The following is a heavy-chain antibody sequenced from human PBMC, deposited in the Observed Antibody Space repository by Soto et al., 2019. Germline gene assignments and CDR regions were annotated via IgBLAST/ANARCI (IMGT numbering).Heavy chain of an antibody. J-gene: IGHJ4*02. CDR2: IRGSGSST. V-gene: IGHV3-23*01. Sequence: GGSLRLSCAASGFAFSSHALSWVRQAPGQGLEWVSSIRGSGSSTYYADSVKGRFTISRDNSNNTLYLQMNSLSAEDTALYFCAKLASDSGDYGGFDYWGQGTPVTVSS. CDR1: GFAFSSHA. D-gene: IGHD4-17*01. CDR3: AKLASDSGDYGGFDY.